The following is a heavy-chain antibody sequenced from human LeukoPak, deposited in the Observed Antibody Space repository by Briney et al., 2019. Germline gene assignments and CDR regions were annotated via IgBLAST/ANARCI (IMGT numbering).Heavy chain of an antibody. CDR2: ITWNSGTV. Sequence: PGGSLRLSCATSGFNFDNYAMLGVRQPPGKALEGVSAITWNSGTVAYADSVRGRFTISRDNAKHSLYLQMESLRTEDTAVYYCARDSVTVLWGQGTLVSVSS. CDR3: ARDSVTVL. V-gene: IGHV3-9*01. J-gene: IGHJ4*02. D-gene: IGHD4-11*01. CDR1: GFNFDNYA.